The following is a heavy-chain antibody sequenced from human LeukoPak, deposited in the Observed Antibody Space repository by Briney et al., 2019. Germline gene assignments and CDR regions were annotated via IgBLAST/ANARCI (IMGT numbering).Heavy chain of an antibody. CDR3: ARQKVGGSNQLLFSGMDV. V-gene: IGHV5-51*01. Sequence: GESLKISCKGSGYSFTSYWIGWVRQMPGKGLEWMGIIYPGDSGTRYSPSFQGQVTISADKSTSTAYLQWSSLKASDTAMYYCARQKVGGSNQLLFSGMDVWGQGTTVTVSS. D-gene: IGHD2-2*01. J-gene: IGHJ6*02. CDR1: GYSFTSYW. CDR2: IYPGDSGT.